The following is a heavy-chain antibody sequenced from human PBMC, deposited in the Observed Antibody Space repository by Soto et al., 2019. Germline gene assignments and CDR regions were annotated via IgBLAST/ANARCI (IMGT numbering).Heavy chain of an antibody. Sequence: GGSLRLSCTASGFTFSYCAMAWVRQAPGKGLEWVSTISSSIDTTHYADSAKGRFTISRDNSKNTLYLQMDSLRAEDTAVYYCAGHGIGGIWQVIDYWGQGTLVTVSS. J-gene: IGHJ4*02. D-gene: IGHD2-8*02. CDR3: AGHGIGGIWQVIDY. CDR1: GFTFSYCA. V-gene: IGHV3-23*01. CDR2: ISSSIDTT.